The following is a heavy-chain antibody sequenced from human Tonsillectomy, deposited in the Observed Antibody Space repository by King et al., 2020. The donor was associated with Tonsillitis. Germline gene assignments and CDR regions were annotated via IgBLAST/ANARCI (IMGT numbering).Heavy chain of an antibody. CDR3: VGVAAVGPTSEFWYFDL. V-gene: IGHV4-34*01. CDR1: GGSFSGYY. J-gene: IGHJ2*01. Sequence: VQLQQWGAGLLKPSQTLSLTCAVYGGSFSGYYWSWIRQPPGKGLEWIGEINHSGSTNYNPSLKSRVTISVETSQKQFSLKLSPVTAAGTAVYYCVGVAAVGPTSEFWYFDLWGRGTLVTVSS. CDR2: INHSGST. D-gene: IGHD1-26*01.